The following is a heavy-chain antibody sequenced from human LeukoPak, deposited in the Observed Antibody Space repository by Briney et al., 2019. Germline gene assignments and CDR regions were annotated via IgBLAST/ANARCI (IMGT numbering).Heavy chain of an antibody. CDR1: GFTFSRYD. D-gene: IGHD1-7*01. Sequence: GGSLRLSCVSSGFTFSRYDMHWVRQAPGKGLEWVSAVSGSAGSTYYADSVKGRSTISRDNSKNTLYLQMNSLRAEDTAVYYCAVSFYYYYMDVWGKGTTVTVSS. V-gene: IGHV3-23*01. CDR2: VSGSAGST. J-gene: IGHJ6*03. CDR3: AVSFYYYYMDV.